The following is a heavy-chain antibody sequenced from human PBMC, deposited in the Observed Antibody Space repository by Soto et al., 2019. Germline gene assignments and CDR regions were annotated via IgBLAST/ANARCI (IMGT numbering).Heavy chain of an antibody. CDR3: ARVILWFGEYYYGMDV. V-gene: IGHV3-30-3*01. Sequence: GGSLRLSCAASGFTFSSYAMHWVRQAPGKGLEWVAVISYDGSNKYYADSVKGRFTISRDNSKNTLYLQMNSLRAEDTAVYYCARVILWFGEYYYGMDVWGQGTTVTVSS. CDR2: ISYDGSNK. D-gene: IGHD3-10*01. J-gene: IGHJ6*02. CDR1: GFTFSSYA.